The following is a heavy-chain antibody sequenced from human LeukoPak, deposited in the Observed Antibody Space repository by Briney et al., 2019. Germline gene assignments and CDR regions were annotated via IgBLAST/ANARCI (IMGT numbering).Heavy chain of an antibody. CDR2: ISSSSSYI. CDR3: ARVRELRFLEWLGAFDI. D-gene: IGHD3-3*01. CDR1: GFTFSSYS. V-gene: IGHV3-21*01. J-gene: IGHJ3*02. Sequence: PGGSLRLSCAASGFTFSSYSMNWVRQAPGKGLEWVSSISSSSSYIYYADSVKGRFTISRDNAKNSLYLQMNSLRAEDTAVYYCARVRELRFLEWLGAFDIWGQGTMVTVSS.